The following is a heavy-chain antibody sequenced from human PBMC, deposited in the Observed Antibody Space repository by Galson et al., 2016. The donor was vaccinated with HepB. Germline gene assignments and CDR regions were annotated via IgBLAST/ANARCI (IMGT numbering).Heavy chain of an antibody. CDR2: ISGSGGET. CDR1: GFTFSSYA. J-gene: IGHJ6*02. CDR3: AREYYGMDV. Sequence: SLRLSCAASGFTFSSYAMTWVRQAPGKGLDWVSTISGSGGETHYAVSVKGRFTISRDNSKSTLYLQMSSLRAEDTAVYYCAREYYGMDVWGQGTTVTVSS. V-gene: IGHV3-23*01.